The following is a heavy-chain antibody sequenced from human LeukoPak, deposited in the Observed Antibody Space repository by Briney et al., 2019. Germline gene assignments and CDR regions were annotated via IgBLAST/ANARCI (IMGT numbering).Heavy chain of an antibody. D-gene: IGHD3-22*01. CDR3: ARHGKSSGYFDY. CDR1: GGSISSYY. Sequence: KPSETLSLTCTVSGGSISSYYWSWIRQPPGKGLEWIGYIYYSGSTNYNPSLKSRVTISVDTSKNQFSLKLSSVTAADTAVYYCARHGKSSGYFDYWGQGTLVTVSS. V-gene: IGHV4-59*08. CDR2: IYYSGST. J-gene: IGHJ4*02.